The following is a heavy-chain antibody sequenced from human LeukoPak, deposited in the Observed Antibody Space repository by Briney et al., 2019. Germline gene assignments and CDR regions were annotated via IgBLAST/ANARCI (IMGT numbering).Heavy chain of an antibody. J-gene: IGHJ4*02. CDR3: ARGFNWGIFDY. Sequence: PGGSLRLSCAASGFTFDDYAMHWVRQAPGKGLVWVSRINSDGSSTSYADSVKGRFTISRDNAKNTLYLQMNSLRAEDTAVYYCARGFNWGIFDYWGQGTLVTVSS. D-gene: IGHD7-27*01. CDR1: GFTFDDYA. CDR2: INSDGSST. V-gene: IGHV3-74*01.